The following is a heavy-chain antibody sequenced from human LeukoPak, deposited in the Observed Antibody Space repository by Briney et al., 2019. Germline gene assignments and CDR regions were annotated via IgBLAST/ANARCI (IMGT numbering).Heavy chain of an antibody. V-gene: IGHV1-18*01. Sequence: ASVKVSCKASGYTFTNYGINWVRQAPGQGLEWMGWISAYNGNTNYAQKLQGRVTMTTDTSTSTAYMELGSLRSDDTAVYYCARWRSSTSAGNWFDPWGQGTLVPVTS. CDR3: ARWRSSTSAGNWFDP. J-gene: IGHJ5*02. D-gene: IGHD6-13*01. CDR2: ISAYNGNT. CDR1: GYTFTNYG.